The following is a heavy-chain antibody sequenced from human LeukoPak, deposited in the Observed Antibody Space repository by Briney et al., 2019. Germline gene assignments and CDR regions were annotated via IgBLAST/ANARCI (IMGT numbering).Heavy chain of an antibody. CDR1: GGSITNYY. Sequence: SETLSLTCTVSGGSITNYYWSWIRQPPGKGLEWIGYVYYSGSTKYNPSLTSRVTISVDTSKNQFSLKLSSVTAADTAVYYCARAPGYYYGSGSRNYFDYWGQGTLVTVSS. CDR2: VYYSGST. CDR3: ARAPGYYYGSGSRNYFDY. V-gene: IGHV4-59*08. D-gene: IGHD3-10*01. J-gene: IGHJ4*02.